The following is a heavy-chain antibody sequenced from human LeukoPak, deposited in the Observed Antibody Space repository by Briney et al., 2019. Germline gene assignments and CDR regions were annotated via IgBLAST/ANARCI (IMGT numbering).Heavy chain of an antibody. D-gene: IGHD1-7*01. CDR1: GFSLSTSGVG. CDR2: IYWDDDK. J-gene: IGHJ4*02. CDR3: ARQRDRLDMELPFDY. Sequence: SGPTLLKPTQTLTLTCTFSGFSLSTSGVGVGWIRQPPVKALEWLALIYWDDDKRYSPSLKSRLTITKDTSKNQVVLTMTNMDPVDTATYYCARQRDRLDMELPFDYWGQETLVTVSS. V-gene: IGHV2-5*02.